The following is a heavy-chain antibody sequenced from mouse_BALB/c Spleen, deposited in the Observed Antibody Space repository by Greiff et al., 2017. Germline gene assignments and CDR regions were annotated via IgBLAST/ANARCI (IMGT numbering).Heavy chain of an antibody. J-gene: IGHJ4*01. D-gene: IGHD1-1*01. V-gene: IGHV5-6-3*01. Sequence: VESGGGLVQPGGSLKLSCAASGFTFSSYGMSWVRQTPDKRLELVATINSNGGSTYYPDSVKGRFTISRDNAKNTLYLQMSSLKSEDTAMYYCARNYYGSSYGAMDYWGQGTSVTVSS. CDR1: GFTFSSYG. CDR2: INSNGGST. CDR3: ARNYYGSSYGAMDY.